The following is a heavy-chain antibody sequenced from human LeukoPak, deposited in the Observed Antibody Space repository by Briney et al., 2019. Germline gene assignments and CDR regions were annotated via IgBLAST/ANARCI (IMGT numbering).Heavy chain of an antibody. CDR2: IYPGDSDS. D-gene: IGHD3-10*01. CDR1: GYSFATYW. V-gene: IGHV5-51*01. J-gene: IGHJ4*02. Sequence: GESLKISCRGSGYSFATYWIGWVRQMPGKGLEWMGIIYPGDSDSRYSPSFQGQVTMSVDKSISTAYLQWSSLKASDTAMYYCARLRWPRGGRSSFDYWGQGALVTVSS. CDR3: ARLRWPRGGRSSFDY.